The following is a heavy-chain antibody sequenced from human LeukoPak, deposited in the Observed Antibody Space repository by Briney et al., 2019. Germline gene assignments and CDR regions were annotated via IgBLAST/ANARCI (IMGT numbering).Heavy chain of an antibody. CDR1: GYTFTSYG. V-gene: IGHV1-18*01. Sequence: ASVKVSCKASGYTFTSYGISWVRQAPGQGLEWMGWISAYNGNTNYAQKFQGRVTMTTDMSTSTVYMELSSLRSEDTAVYYCARVGPYYDNSGYYHWGQGTLVTVSS. CDR3: ARVGPYYDNSGYYH. CDR2: ISAYNGNT. D-gene: IGHD3-22*01. J-gene: IGHJ5*02.